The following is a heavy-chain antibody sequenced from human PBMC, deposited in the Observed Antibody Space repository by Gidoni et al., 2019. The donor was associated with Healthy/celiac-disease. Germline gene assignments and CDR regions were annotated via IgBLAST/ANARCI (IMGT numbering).Heavy chain of an antibody. CDR2: ISAYNGNT. Sequence: QVQLVQSGAEVKKPGASVKVSCKASGYTFTSYGISWVRQAPGQGLEWMGWISAYNGNTNYAQKLQGRVTMTTDTSTSTAYMELRSLRSDDTAVYYCARVPLSYYDFWSGYYDFDYWGQGTLVTVSS. J-gene: IGHJ4*02. D-gene: IGHD3-3*01. CDR3: ARVPLSYYDFWSGYYDFDY. V-gene: IGHV1-18*01. CDR1: GYTFTSYG.